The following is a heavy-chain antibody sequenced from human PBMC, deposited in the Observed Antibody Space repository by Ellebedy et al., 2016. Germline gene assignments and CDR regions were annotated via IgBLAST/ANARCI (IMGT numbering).Heavy chain of an antibody. CDR1: RYTFTSYY. Sequence: ASVKVSXKASRYTFTSYYMHWVRQAPGQGLEWMGIINPSGGSTSCAQKFQGRVTMTRDTSTSTVYMELSSLRSEDTAVYYCARAQPPIVPAALLSYYYGMDVWGQGTTVTVSS. D-gene: IGHD2-2*01. CDR2: INPSGGST. J-gene: IGHJ6*02. V-gene: IGHV1-46*01. CDR3: ARAQPPIVPAALLSYYYGMDV.